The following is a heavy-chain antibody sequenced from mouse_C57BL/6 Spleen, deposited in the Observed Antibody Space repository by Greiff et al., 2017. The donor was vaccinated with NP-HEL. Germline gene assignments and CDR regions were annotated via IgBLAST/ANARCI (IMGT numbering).Heavy chain of an antibody. CDR1: GYTFTSYW. Sequence: QVQLQQPGAELVRPGSSVKLSCKASGYTFTSYWMHWVKQRPIQGLEWIGNIDPSDSETHYNQKFKDKATLTVDKSSSTAYMQLSSLTSEDSAVYYCANDGSHWYFDVWGTGTTVTVSS. CDR3: ANDGSHWYFDV. CDR2: IDPSDSET. V-gene: IGHV1-52*01. D-gene: IGHD2-3*01. J-gene: IGHJ1*03.